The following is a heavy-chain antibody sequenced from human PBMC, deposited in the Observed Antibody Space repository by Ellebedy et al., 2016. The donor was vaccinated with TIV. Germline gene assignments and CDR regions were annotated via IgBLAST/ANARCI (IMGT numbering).Heavy chain of an antibody. CDR2: ITGDGGGT. Sequence: PGGSLRLSCAASGFTFYSYWMHWVRQVPGKGLVWVSRITGDGGGTAYADSVKGRFTVSRDNAKNTLYLQMNSLRAEDSAVYYCARPPPNTGGDAFDIWGQGTIVTVSS. J-gene: IGHJ3*02. D-gene: IGHD7-27*01. V-gene: IGHV3-74*03. CDR3: ARPPPNTGGDAFDI. CDR1: GFTFYSYW.